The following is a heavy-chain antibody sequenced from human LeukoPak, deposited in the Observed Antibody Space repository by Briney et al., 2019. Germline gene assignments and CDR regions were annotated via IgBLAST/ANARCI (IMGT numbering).Heavy chain of an antibody. D-gene: IGHD5-12*01. CDR1: GGSISSGSYH. Sequence: PSETLSLTCTVSGGSISSGSYHWSWIRQPPGKGLEWIGYIYYTGSTNYNSSLRSRVTISVDTSKNQFSLKLSSLTAADTAVYYCARADIVAMTPYYFDYWGQGTLVTVSS. CDR2: IYYTGST. J-gene: IGHJ4*02. CDR3: ARADIVAMTPYYFDY. V-gene: IGHV4-61*01.